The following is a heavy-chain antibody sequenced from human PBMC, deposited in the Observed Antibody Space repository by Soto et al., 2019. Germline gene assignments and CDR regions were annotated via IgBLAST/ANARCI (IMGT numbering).Heavy chain of an antibody. D-gene: IGHD3-10*01. Sequence: ASVKVSCKASGYTFRSYTIHWVRQAPGQGLEWMGWINIDNGNTKYSQKFQGRVTMTRVTSASTAYMELSSLRSEDTAVYYCARDFKVGLWFGELFYWGQGTLVTVYS. J-gene: IGHJ4*02. CDR1: GYTFRSYT. CDR2: INIDNGNT. V-gene: IGHV1-3*04. CDR3: ARDFKVGLWFGELFY.